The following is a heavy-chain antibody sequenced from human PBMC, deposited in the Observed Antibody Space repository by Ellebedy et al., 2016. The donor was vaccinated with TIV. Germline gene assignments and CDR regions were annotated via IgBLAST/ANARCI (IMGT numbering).Heavy chain of an antibody. CDR1: GFTFSSYA. CDR2: ISYDGSNK. Sequence: PGGSLRLSCAASGFTFSSYAMHWVRQAPGKGLEWVAVISYDGSNKYYADSVKGRFTISRDNSKNTLYLQMNSLRAEDTAVYYCANLVGRFGEQTTNFDYWGQGTLVTVSS. CDR3: ANLVGRFGEQTTNFDY. V-gene: IGHV3-30*01. D-gene: IGHD3-10*01. J-gene: IGHJ4*02.